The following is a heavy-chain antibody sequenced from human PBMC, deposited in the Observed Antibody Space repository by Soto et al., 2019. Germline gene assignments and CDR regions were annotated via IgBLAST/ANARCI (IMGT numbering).Heavy chain of an antibody. V-gene: IGHV3-23*01. CDR3: AKDRVFRVPETGTTTGFDY. CDR1: GFTFSSYA. D-gene: IGHD1-1*01. CDR2: ISGSGGST. Sequence: GGSLRLSCAASGFTFSSYAMSWVRQVPGKGLEWVSAISGSGGSTYYADSVKGRFTISRDNSKNTLYLQMNSLRAEDTAVYYCAKDRVFRVPETGTTTGFDYWGQGTLVTVSS. J-gene: IGHJ4*02.